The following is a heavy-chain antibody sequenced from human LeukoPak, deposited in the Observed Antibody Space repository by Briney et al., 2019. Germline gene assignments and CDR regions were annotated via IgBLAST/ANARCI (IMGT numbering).Heavy chain of an antibody. J-gene: IGHJ2*01. D-gene: IGHD5-18*01. Sequence: GASVKVSCKASGYTFTSYDINWVRQATGQGLEWMGWMNPNSGNTGYAQKFQGRVTMTRNTSISTACMELSSLRSEDTAVYYCASSSLLGTLWLPRSFDLWGRGTLVTVSS. CDR1: GYTFTSYD. CDR2: MNPNSGNT. V-gene: IGHV1-8*01. CDR3: ASSSLLGTLWLPRSFDL.